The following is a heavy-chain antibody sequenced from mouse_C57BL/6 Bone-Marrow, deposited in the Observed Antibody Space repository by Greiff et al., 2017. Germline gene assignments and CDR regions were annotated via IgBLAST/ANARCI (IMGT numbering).Heavy chain of an antibody. CDR1: GYTFTSYW. Sequence: QVQLQQPGTELVKPGASVKLSCKASGYTFTSYWMPWVKQRPGQGLEWIGNINPSNGGTNYNEQFKSKATLTVDNSSSTAYMHLSSLTSEDSAVYYCARGGYYGSSPPFDYWGQGTTLTVSS. D-gene: IGHD1-1*01. CDR2: INPSNGGT. CDR3: ARGGYYGSSPPFDY. V-gene: IGHV1-53*01. J-gene: IGHJ2*01.